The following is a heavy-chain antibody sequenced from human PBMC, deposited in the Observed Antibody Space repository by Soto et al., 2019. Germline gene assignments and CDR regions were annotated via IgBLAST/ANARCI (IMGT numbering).Heavy chain of an antibody. D-gene: IGHD2-2*01. CDR3: ARQIVVVPAARFYYYYYMDV. V-gene: IGHV5-51*01. Sequence: GESLKISCKGSGYSFTSYWIGWVRQMPGNGLEWMGIIYPGDSDTRYSPSFQGQVTISADKSISTAYLQWSSLKASDTAMYYCARQIVVVPAARFYYYYYMDVWGKGTTVTVSS. J-gene: IGHJ6*03. CDR1: GYSFTSYW. CDR2: IYPGDSDT.